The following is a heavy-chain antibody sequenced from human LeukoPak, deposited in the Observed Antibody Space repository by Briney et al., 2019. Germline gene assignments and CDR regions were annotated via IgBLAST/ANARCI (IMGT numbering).Heavy chain of an antibody. V-gene: IGHV3-53*04. D-gene: IGHD4-17*01. CDR3: AREMAYGGNSVDY. J-gene: IGHJ4*02. CDR2: IYSGGST. CDR1: GFTVSSNY. Sequence: GRSLRLSCAASGFTVSSNYMSWVRQAPGKGLEWVSVIYSGGSTYYADSVEGRFTISRHNSKNTLYLQMNSLRAEDTAVYYCAREMAYGGNSVDYWGQGTLVTVSS.